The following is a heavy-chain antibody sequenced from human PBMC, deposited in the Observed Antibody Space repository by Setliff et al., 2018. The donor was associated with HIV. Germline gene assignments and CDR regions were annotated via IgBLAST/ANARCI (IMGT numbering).Heavy chain of an antibody. CDR2: IYYSGST. CDR1: GGSISSHY. Sequence: LSLTCTVSGGSISSHYWSWVRQPPGKGLEWIGYIYYSGSTNYNPSLKSRVTISVDTSKNQFSLKLSSVTAADTAVYYCARELRVTGIYYYYYMDVWGKGTTVTVSS. D-gene: IGHD4-4*01. CDR3: ARELRVTGIYYYYYMDV. V-gene: IGHV4-59*11. J-gene: IGHJ6*03.